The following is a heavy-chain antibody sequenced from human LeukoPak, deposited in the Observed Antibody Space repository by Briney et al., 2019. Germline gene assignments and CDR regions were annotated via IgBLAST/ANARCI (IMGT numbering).Heavy chain of an antibody. V-gene: IGHV1-18*01. CDR1: GYLFINYG. D-gene: IGHD6-13*01. CDR2: ISPYSGNT. Sequence: ASVKVSCNASGYLFINYGITWLRQAPGQGLECMGWISPYSGNTDYAQKLQGRVTMTTDRSTTTAYMELRSLGFDDTAVYYCARTSGVSVAGSPYYFDFWGQGTLITVSS. J-gene: IGHJ4*02. CDR3: ARTSGVSVAGSPYYFDF.